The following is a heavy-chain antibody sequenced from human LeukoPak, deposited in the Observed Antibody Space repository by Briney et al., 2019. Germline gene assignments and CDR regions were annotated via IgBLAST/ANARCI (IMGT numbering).Heavy chain of an antibody. D-gene: IGHD2-2*01. CDR1: GFTFSSYG. J-gene: IGHJ4*02. CDR2: IRYDGSNK. Sequence: GGSLRFSCAASGFTFSSYGMHWVRQAPGKGLEWVAFIRYDGSNKYYADSVKGRFTISRDNSKNTLYLQMNSLRAEDTAVYYCAKDVRGVEPAALDYWGQGTLVTVSS. CDR3: AKDVRGVEPAALDY. V-gene: IGHV3-30*02.